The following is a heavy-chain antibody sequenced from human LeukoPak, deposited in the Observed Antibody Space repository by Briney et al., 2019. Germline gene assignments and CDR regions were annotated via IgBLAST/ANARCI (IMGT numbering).Heavy chain of an antibody. J-gene: IGHJ6*02. D-gene: IGHD4-23*01. Sequence: ASVKVSCKASGYTFTSYGISWVRQAPGQGLEWMGWISAYNGNTNYAQKLQGRVTMTTDTSTSTAYMELRSLRSDDTAVYYCARGFTRTPGGYYYYYGMDVWGQGTTVTVSS. V-gene: IGHV1-18*01. CDR1: GYTFTSYG. CDR2: ISAYNGNT. CDR3: ARGFTRTPGGYYYYYGMDV.